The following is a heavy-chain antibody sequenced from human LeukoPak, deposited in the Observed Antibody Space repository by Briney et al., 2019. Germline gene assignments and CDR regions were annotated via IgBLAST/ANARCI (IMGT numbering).Heavy chain of an antibody. Sequence: PGGSLRLSCAASAFTFSSYAMTWVRQAPGKGLEWVSAVRRNGDSTYYADSVKGRFTISRDNSKNTLYLQMNSLRAEDTAVYYCAKDLIAVDEGYYFDYWGQGTLVTVSS. V-gene: IGHV3-23*01. J-gene: IGHJ4*02. CDR2: VRRNGDST. CDR3: AKDLIAVDEGYYFDY. D-gene: IGHD6-19*01. CDR1: AFTFSSYA.